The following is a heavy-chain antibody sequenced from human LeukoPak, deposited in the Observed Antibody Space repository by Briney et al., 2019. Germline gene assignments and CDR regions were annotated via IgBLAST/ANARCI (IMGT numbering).Heavy chain of an antibody. CDR2: IYYSGST. CDR3: AREPRAAMVRGGFDY. Sequence: SETLSLTCTVSGGSISSGGYCWSWIRQHRGEGLGWIGYIYYSGSTYYNPSLKSRVTISVDTSKNQFSLKLSSVTAADTAVYYCAREPRAAMVRGGFDYWGQGTLVTVSS. J-gene: IGHJ4*02. CDR1: GGSISSGGYC. V-gene: IGHV4-31*03. D-gene: IGHD5-18*01.